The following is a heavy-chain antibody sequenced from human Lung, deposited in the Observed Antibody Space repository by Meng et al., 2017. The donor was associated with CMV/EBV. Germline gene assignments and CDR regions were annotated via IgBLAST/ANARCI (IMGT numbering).Heavy chain of an antibody. Sequence: VQLVQSGAEVKRPGASVKISCQASGYSFSGFYLNWARQAPGHGLEWLGRVNPISDDTHHAQKFEGRITVTRGATINTAFMELTRLRPDDTAVYYCAKSSDNGWSSWGPGTLVTVSS. D-gene: IGHD6-19*01. CDR2: VNPISDDT. V-gene: IGHV1-2*06. CDR1: GYSFSGFY. CDR3: AKSSDNGWSS. J-gene: IGHJ4*01.